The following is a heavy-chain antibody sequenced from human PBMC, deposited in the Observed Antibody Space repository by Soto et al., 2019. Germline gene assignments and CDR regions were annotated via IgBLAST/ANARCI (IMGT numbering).Heavy chain of an antibody. Sequence: QVQLVQSGAEVKKPGASVKVSCKVSGYTLTELSMHWVRQAPGKGLEWMGGFDPEDGETIYAQKFQGRVTMTEDTSTDTAYMELSSLRSEDTAVYYCATGPIGYCSSTSCYVSRYYYYYMDVWGKGTTVTVSS. D-gene: IGHD2-2*01. J-gene: IGHJ6*03. CDR3: ATGPIGYCSSTSCYVSRYYYYYMDV. CDR2: FDPEDGET. CDR1: GYTLTELS. V-gene: IGHV1-24*01.